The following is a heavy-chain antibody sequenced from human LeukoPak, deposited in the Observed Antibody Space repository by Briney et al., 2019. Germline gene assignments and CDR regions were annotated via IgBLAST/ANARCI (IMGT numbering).Heavy chain of an antibody. Sequence: PSQTLSLTCTVSGGSISSGSYCWSWIRQPAGKGLEWIGHIHISGSTNYNPSLKSRVTMSVDTSKNQFSLKLSSVTAADTAVYYCARVSSSWYQDWYFDLWGRGTLVTVSS. J-gene: IGHJ2*01. V-gene: IGHV4-61*09. D-gene: IGHD6-13*01. CDR1: GGSISSGSYC. CDR2: IHISGST. CDR3: ARVSSSWYQDWYFDL.